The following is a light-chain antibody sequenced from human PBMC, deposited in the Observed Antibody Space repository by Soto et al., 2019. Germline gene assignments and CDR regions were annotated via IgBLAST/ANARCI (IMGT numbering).Light chain of an antibody. V-gene: IGKV1-5*03. Sequence: DIQMTQSPSTLSASVGDRVTITCRASQSIRSWLAWYQQKPGKAPKLLIRKASTLESGVPTRLSGSVSGTDVTLTISSLQPEDSATYYCHQYNGYPYTFGQGTKLEI. CDR3: HQYNGYPYT. CDR2: KAS. CDR1: QSIRSW. J-gene: IGKJ2*01.